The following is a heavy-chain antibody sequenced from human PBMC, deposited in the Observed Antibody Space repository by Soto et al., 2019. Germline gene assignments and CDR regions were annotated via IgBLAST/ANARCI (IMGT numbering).Heavy chain of an antibody. J-gene: IGHJ4*02. V-gene: IGHV3-23*01. CDR3: ARIVEHYEILTVEGLDY. CDR2: INNRGGGT. Sequence: EMELLESGGGLVQPGGSLRLSCEASGFTFSSYALSWVRQAPGQGLEWVSDINNRGGGTYYAASVRGRFIISRDNSKNTLYLQMNSLRAEDTAVYFCARIVEHYEILTVEGLDYWGQGTLVTVSS. D-gene: IGHD3-9*01. CDR1: GFTFSSYA.